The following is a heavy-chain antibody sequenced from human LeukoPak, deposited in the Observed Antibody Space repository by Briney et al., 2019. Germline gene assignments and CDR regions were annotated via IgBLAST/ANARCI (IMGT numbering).Heavy chain of an antibody. Sequence: GASVKVSCKSSGYTFTGYDMHWVRQAPGQGLEWMGRINPNSGGTNYAHKFQGRVTMTRYTAITTAYMELSRLRSDDTAVYYCARGSLSGSYRRFDYWGQGTLVTVSS. CDR3: ARGSLSGSYRRFDY. V-gene: IGHV1-2*06. D-gene: IGHD1-26*01. J-gene: IGHJ4*02. CDR2: INPNSGGT. CDR1: GYTFTGYD.